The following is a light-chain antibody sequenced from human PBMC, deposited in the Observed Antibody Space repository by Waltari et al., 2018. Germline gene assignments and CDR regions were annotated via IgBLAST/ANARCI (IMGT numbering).Light chain of an antibody. V-gene: IGKV3-15*01. CDR3: QQYEKWPTT. CDR1: QSVSTK. CDR2: AAS. J-gene: IGKJ5*01. Sequence: IVVTQSPASLSVSPGDRATLSRRASQSVSTKLGRYQQRPVQAPRLLIYAASTRAIGLPVSFSGGGSGKEFTLTISSLQSVGLGNYYCQQYEKWPTTFGQGTRLDSK.